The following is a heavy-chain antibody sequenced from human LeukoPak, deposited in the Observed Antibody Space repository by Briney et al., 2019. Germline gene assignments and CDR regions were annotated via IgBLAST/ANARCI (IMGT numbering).Heavy chain of an antibody. CDR1: GGSISSYY. V-gene: IGHV4-59*12. Sequence: SETMSLTCTVSGGSISSYYWSWIRQPPGKGLEWIGYIYYSGSTNYNPSLKSRVTISLDTSRNQFSLKLNSVTAADTAVYYCAKSNGYGLVDIWGQGTMVTVSS. CDR2: IYYSGST. CDR3: AKSNGYGLVDI. J-gene: IGHJ3*02. D-gene: IGHD3-10*01.